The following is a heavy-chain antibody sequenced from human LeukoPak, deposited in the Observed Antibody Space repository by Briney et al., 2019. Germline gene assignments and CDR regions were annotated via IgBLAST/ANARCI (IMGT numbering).Heavy chain of an antibody. CDR2: IYYTGSP. J-gene: IGHJ4*02. D-gene: IGHD3-10*01. Sequence: PSETLSLTCSVSGDSLSNYYWTWMRQPPGKGLEWVGYIYYTGSPNYNPSLKSRVTISVDTSKNQFSLKLSSVTAADTAVYYCARLRDYDSGTFYNDYWGQGTLVTVSS. V-gene: IGHV4-59*08. CDR3: ARLRDYDSGTFYNDY. CDR1: GDSLSNYY.